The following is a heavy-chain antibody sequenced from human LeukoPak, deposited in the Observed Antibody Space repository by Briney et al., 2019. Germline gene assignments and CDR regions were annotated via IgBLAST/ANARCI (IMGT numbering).Heavy chain of an antibody. CDR2: IYSGGST. V-gene: IGHV3-66*01. D-gene: IGHD2-2*01. CDR3: AALGYCSSTSCLRGAFDI. CDR1: GFTVSTNY. Sequence: PGGSLRLSCGASGFTVSTNYMSWVRQAPGKGLEWVSIIYSGGSTYYADSVKGRFTISRDNSKNTLYLQMNSLRAEDTAVYYCAALGYCSSTSCLRGAFDIWGQGTMVTVSS. J-gene: IGHJ3*02.